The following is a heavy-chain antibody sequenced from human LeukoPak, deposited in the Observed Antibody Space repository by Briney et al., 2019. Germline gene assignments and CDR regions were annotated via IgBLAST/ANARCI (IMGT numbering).Heavy chain of an antibody. V-gene: IGHV1-18*01. D-gene: IGHD1-14*01. CDR2: ISAYNGNT. CDR1: GYTFTSYG. J-gene: IGHJ4*02. CDR3: ARGTDLGTPPAYFDY. Sequence: ASVKVSCKASGYTFTSYGISWVRQAPGQGLEWMGWISAYNGNTNYAQKLQGRVTMTTDTSTSTAYMELRSLRSDDTAVYYCARGTDLGTPPAYFDYWGQGTLVTVSS.